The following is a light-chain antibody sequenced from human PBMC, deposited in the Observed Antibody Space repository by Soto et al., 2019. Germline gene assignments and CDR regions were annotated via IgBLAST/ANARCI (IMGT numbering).Light chain of an antibody. Sequence: IPRTQSPPTLSASVGDRVTITCRASQSISSWLAWYQQKPGKATKLLIYKASSLESGVPSRFSGSGSGTEFTLTISSLQPDDFATYYCQQYNSYWTFGQGTKVDIK. V-gene: IGKV1-5*03. CDR3: QQYNSYWT. CDR1: QSISSW. J-gene: IGKJ1*01. CDR2: KAS.